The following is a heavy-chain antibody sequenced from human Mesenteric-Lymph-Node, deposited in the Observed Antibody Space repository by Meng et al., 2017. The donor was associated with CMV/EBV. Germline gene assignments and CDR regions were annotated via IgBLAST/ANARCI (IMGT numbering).Heavy chain of an antibody. CDR2: TYYRSESYN. Sequence: QRQQPGPGMVKPSQTLSVTCTIFGDSISSNNAAWNWSRQSPSRGLEWLGRTYYRSESYNDYAVSVKSRISVNLDTSKNQLSLHLNFVTPEDTAVYYCAYFGDLPPLWWGQGTLVTVSS. D-gene: IGHD3-16*01. V-gene: IGHV6-1*01. J-gene: IGHJ4*02. CDR3: AYFGDLPPLW. CDR1: GDSISSNNAA.